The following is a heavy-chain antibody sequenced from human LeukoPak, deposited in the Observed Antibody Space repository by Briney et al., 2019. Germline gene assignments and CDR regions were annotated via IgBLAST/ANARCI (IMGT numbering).Heavy chain of an antibody. D-gene: IGHD3-10*01. CDR1: GFTLKNYG. V-gene: IGHV3-33*01. Sequence: PGRSLRLSCAASGFTLKNYGVHWVRQAPGKGLEWVAVIWFDGSYTYYADSVKGRSTISRDNSKNTLYLQMNSLRAEDTAVYYCARGLYYGSGSQIDYWGQGTLVTVSS. CDR2: IWFDGSYT. CDR3: ARGLYYGSGSQIDY. J-gene: IGHJ4*02.